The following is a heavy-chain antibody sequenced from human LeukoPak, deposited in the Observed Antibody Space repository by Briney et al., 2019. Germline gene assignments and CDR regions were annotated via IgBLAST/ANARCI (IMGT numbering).Heavy chain of an antibody. CDR2: ISAYNGNT. Sequence: ASVKVSCKASGYTFTSYGISWVRQAPGQGLEWVGWISAYNGNTNYAQNLQGRVTMTTDTSTSTAYMELRSLRSDDTAVYYCARVELLWFGELNWFDPWGQGTLVTVSS. D-gene: IGHD3-10*01. J-gene: IGHJ5*02. CDR1: GYTFTSYG. V-gene: IGHV1-18*04. CDR3: ARVELLWFGELNWFDP.